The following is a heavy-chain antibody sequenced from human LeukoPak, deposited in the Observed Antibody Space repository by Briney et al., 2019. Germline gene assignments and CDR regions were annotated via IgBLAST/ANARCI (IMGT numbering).Heavy chain of an antibody. CDR1: GGTFSSYA. V-gene: IGHV1-69*05. Sequence: GSSVKVSCKASGGTFSSYAISWVRQAPGQGLEWMGGIIPIFGTANYAQKFQGGVTITTDESTSTAYMELSSLRSEDTAVYYCAREGYDILTGFRLYYFDYWGQGTLVTVSS. CDR2: IIPIFGTA. CDR3: AREGYDILTGFRLYYFDY. J-gene: IGHJ4*02. D-gene: IGHD3-9*01.